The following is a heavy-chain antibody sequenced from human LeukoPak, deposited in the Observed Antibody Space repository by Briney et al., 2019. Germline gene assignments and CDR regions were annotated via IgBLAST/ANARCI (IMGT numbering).Heavy chain of an antibody. J-gene: IGHJ3*02. Sequence: SETLSLTCTVSGGSISSYYWSWIRQPAGKGLEWIGRIYTSGSTNYSPSLKSRVTMSVDTSKNQFSLNLGSVTAADTAVYYCARGGATTFGLWGNAFDIWGQGTMVTVSS. D-gene: IGHD3-3*01. CDR2: IYTSGST. CDR3: ARGGATTFGLWGNAFDI. V-gene: IGHV4-4*07. CDR1: GGSISSYY.